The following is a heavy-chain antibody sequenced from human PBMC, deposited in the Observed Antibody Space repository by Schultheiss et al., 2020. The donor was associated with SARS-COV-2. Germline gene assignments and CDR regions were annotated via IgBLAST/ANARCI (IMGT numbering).Heavy chain of an antibody. Sequence: SLTCAVYGGSFSGYYWSWIRQPPGKGLEWIGEINHSGSTNYNPSLKSRVTISVDTSKNQFSLKLSSVTAADTAVYYCASGTSGCMDVWGQGTTVTVSS. CDR1: GGSFSGYY. CDR3: ASGTSGCMDV. J-gene: IGHJ6*02. D-gene: IGHD1-14*01. CDR2: INHSGST. V-gene: IGHV4-34*01.